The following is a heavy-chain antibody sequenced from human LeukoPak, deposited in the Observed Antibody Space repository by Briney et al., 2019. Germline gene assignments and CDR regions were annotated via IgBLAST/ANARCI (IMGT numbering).Heavy chain of an antibody. CDR2: IYTSGST. J-gene: IGHJ6*03. CDR1: GGSISSYY. Sequence: SETLSLTCTVSGGSISSYYWSWIRQPAGKGLEWIGRIYTSGSTNYNPSLKSRVTMSVDTSKNQFSLKLSSVTAADTAVYYCASERPHYYGSGSYYNGEGAPSYYYYRDVWGKGTTVTVSS. CDR3: ASERPHYYGSGSYYNGEGAPSYYYYRDV. D-gene: IGHD3-10*01. V-gene: IGHV4-4*07.